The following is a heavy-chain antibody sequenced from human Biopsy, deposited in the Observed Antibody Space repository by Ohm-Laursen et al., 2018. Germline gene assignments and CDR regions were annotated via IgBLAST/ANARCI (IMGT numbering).Heavy chain of an antibody. Sequence: ATVKISCKASGYTFTRYYMHWVRQAPGQGLQWMGLINPSHGSTGSAQKFEGRSTMTRDTSTSTFYMELSSLRSEDTAIYYCARATLNYYDSNGYGADAFDIWGQGTMVTVSS. CDR1: GYTFTRYY. CDR3: ARATLNYYDSNGYGADAFDI. CDR2: INPSHGST. J-gene: IGHJ3*02. D-gene: IGHD3-22*01. V-gene: IGHV1-46*01.